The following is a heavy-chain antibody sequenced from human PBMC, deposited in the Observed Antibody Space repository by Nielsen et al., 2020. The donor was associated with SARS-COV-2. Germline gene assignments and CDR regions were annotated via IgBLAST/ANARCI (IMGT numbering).Heavy chain of an antibody. CDR1: GFTFSDYY. Sequence: GESLKISCAASGFTFSDYYMSWIRQAPGKGLEWVSYISSSSSYTNYADSVKGRFTISRDNAKNSLYLQMNSLRAEDTAVYYCARETRVHPYYYDSSGYYSDYWGQGTLVTVSS. D-gene: IGHD3-22*01. CDR2: ISSSSSYT. V-gene: IGHV3-11*05. J-gene: IGHJ4*02. CDR3: ARETRVHPYYYDSSGYYSDY.